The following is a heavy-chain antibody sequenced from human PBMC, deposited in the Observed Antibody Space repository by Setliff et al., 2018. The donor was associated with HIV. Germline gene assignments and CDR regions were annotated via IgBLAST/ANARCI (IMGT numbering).Heavy chain of an antibody. J-gene: IGHJ6*02. CDR3: GVGPEKIYYYYGMDV. D-gene: IGHD1-26*01. CDR1: GGTFSSYA. Sequence: ASVKVSCKASGGTFSSYAISWVRQAPGQGLEWMGGVIPIFGTANYAQKFQGRVTITADESTSTAYMELSSLRSEDTAVYYCGVGPEKIYYYYGMDVWGQGTTVTVSS. V-gene: IGHV1-69*13. CDR2: VIPIFGTA.